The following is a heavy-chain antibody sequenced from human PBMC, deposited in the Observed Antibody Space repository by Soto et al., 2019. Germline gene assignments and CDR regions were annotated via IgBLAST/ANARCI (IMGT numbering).Heavy chain of an antibody. V-gene: IGHV1-69*13. CDR3: ARDYYYDSSGSYFYYGMDV. CDR1: GGTFSSYA. J-gene: IGHJ6*02. Sequence: SVKVSCKASGGTFSSYAISWVRQAPGQGLEWMGGIIPIFATTNYAQRFQGRVTITADESTSTAYMELSSLRSEDTAVYYCARDYYYDSSGSYFYYGMDVWGQGTSVPSP. D-gene: IGHD3-22*01. CDR2: IIPIFATT.